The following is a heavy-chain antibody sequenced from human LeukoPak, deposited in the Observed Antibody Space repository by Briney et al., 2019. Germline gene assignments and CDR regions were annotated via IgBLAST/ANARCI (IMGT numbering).Heavy chain of an antibody. CDR1: GGSFSGYY. Sequence: PSETLSLTCAVYGGSFSGYYWSWIRQPPGKGLEWIGEINHSGSTNYNPSLKSRVTISVDTSKNQFSLKLSSVTAADTAAYYCARLPRGYSGYDYGAFDIWGQGTMVTVSS. D-gene: IGHD5-12*01. CDR2: INHSGST. V-gene: IGHV4-34*01. J-gene: IGHJ3*02. CDR3: ARLPRGYSGYDYGAFDI.